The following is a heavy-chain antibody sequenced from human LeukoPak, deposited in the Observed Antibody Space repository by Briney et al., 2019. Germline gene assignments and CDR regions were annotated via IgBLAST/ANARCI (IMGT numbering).Heavy chain of an antibody. J-gene: IGHJ4*02. D-gene: IGHD6-19*01. Sequence: GESLNISGMGSGYTFTTYWIAWVRQMPGKGLEWMGIIYPSDSDIRYSPPFQGQVTFSADKSISTAYLQWNTLKASDTAIYYCARHDPAVASIDYWGQGTLVTVSS. V-gene: IGHV5-51*01. CDR2: IYPSDSDI. CDR1: GYTFTTYW. CDR3: ARHDPAVASIDY.